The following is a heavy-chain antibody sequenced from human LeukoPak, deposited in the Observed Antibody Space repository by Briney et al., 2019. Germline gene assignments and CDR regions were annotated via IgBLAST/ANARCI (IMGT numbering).Heavy chain of an antibody. V-gene: IGHV2-5*01. J-gene: IGHJ4*02. Sequence: SGPTLVNPTQTLTLTCTFSGFSLSTSGVGVGWIRQPPGKALEWLALIYWNDDKRYSPSLKSRLTITKDTSKNQVVLTMTNMDPVDTATYYCAHSGKSWLVFLRTGYYFDYWGQGTLVTVSS. CDR3: AHSGKSWLVFLRTGYYFDY. D-gene: IGHD6-19*01. CDR2: IYWNDDK. CDR1: GFSLSTSGVG.